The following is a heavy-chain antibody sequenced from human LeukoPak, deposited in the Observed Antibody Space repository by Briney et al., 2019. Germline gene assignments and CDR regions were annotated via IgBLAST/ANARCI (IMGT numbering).Heavy chain of an antibody. J-gene: IGHJ4*02. CDR3: ASFAVATGNDEWDY. CDR1: GGSISSSSYY. V-gene: IGHV4-39*01. D-gene: IGHD1-1*01. CDR2: IYYSGST. Sequence: SETLSLTCTVSGGSISSSSYYWGWIRQPPGKGLEWIGNIYYSGSTYYNPSLESRVTISVDTSKNQFSLKLSSVTAADTAVYYCASFAVATGNDEWDYWGQGTLVTVSS.